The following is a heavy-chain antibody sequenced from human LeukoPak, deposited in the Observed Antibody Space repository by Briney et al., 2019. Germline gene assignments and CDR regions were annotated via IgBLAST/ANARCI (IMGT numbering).Heavy chain of an antibody. Sequence: TGGSLRLSCAASGFTFSSSGMSWVRQAPGKGLEWVSTISASGDNTYYADSVRGRFTISRDNSKKKLYLQMNSLRAEDTAVYYCAKGYYGSVTYGWFDPWGQGTLVTVSS. CDR3: AKGYYGSVTYGWFDP. CDR1: GFTFSSSG. J-gene: IGHJ5*02. V-gene: IGHV3-23*01. CDR2: ISASGDNT. D-gene: IGHD3-10*01.